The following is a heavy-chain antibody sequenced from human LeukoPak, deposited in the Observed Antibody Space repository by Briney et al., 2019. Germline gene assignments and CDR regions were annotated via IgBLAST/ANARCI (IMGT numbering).Heavy chain of an antibody. CDR2: ISGSGGTI. V-gene: IGHV3-48*03. Sequence: GGSLRLSCAASGFTFSAYEMNWVRQAPGKGLEWVSYISGSGGTIYYADSVKGRFTISRDNAKNSLYLQMNRLRGEDTSVYYCARDYLVGGTDAFDIWGQGTMVTVSS. CDR1: GFTFSAYE. D-gene: IGHD1-1*01. J-gene: IGHJ3*02. CDR3: ARDYLVGGTDAFDI.